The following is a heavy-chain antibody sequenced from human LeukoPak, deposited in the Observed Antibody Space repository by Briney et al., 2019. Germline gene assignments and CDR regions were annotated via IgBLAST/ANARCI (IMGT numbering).Heavy chain of an antibody. V-gene: IGHV3-21*06. D-gene: IGHD6-6*01. Sequence: PGGSLRLSCAASGFPFTLYNMNWVRQAPGKGLEWVSSISSSSGFINYADSVRGRFTISRDNAKNSLYLQMNSLRAEDTAVYYCARNWRSSSSHFDYWGQGTRVTVSS. J-gene: IGHJ4*02. CDR1: GFPFTLYN. CDR2: ISSSSGFI. CDR3: ARNWRSSSSHFDY.